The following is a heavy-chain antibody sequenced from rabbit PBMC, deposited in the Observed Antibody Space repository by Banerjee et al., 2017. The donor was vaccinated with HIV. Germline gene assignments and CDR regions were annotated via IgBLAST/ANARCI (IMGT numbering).Heavy chain of an antibody. D-gene: IGHD4-2*01. CDR2: ISAGNSNT. CDR3: ARVAVVAGINLYNF. CDR1: GFSFSSGYY. J-gene: IGHJ3*01. Sequence: QTFEESGGDLVKPGASLTLTCTASGFSFSSGYYMCWVRQAPGKGLEWIACISAGNSNTYYASWAKGRFTISKTSSTTVTLQMTSLTAADTATYFCARVAVVAGINLYNFWCQVTLVTVS. V-gene: IGHV1S40*01.